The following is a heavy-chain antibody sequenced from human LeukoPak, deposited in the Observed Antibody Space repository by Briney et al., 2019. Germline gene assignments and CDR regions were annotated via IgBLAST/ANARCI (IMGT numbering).Heavy chain of an antibody. CDR3: ARENATEVLLRFGVRANYYYGMDV. Sequence: SETLSLTCTVSGGSISSYYWSWIRQPAGKGLEWIGRIYTSGSTNYNPSLKSRVTMSVDTSKNQFSLKLSSVTAADTAVYYCARENATEVLLRFGVRANYYYGMDVWGQGTTVTVSS. CDR1: GGSISSYY. J-gene: IGHJ6*02. D-gene: IGHD3-10*01. V-gene: IGHV4-4*07. CDR2: IYTSGST.